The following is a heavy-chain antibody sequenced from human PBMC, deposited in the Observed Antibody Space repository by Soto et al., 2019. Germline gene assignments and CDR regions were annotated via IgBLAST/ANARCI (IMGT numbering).Heavy chain of an antibody. CDR2: ISSSGSPI. J-gene: IGHJ6*03. V-gene: IGHV3-11*01. CDR3: ARTPGNYFYYYMDI. CDR1: GFTFNDYY. D-gene: IGHD2-15*01. Sequence: QVHLVESEGGLVKPGGSLRLSCAASGFTFNDYYMSWIRQVPGKGLEWVSYISSSGSPIVYADSVKGRFTISRDNAKNSLHLQMTSLRAEDTAVYYCARTPGNYFYYYMDIWGKGTTVTVSS.